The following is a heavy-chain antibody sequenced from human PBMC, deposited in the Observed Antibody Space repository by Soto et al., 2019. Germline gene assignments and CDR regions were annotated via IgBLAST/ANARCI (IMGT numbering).Heavy chain of an antibody. CDR3: AKDPNTVTTGWYFDL. Sequence: EVQLLESGGDLVQPGGSLRLSCAGSGFTFSNYDMTWVRQAPGKGLAWLSTIRDSGSGTFYAGSVKGRFTISRDNTKNTLYLQMNSRRVEDTAFYYCAKDPNTVTTGWYFDLWGRGTLVTVSS. D-gene: IGHD4-17*01. CDR1: GFTFSNYD. V-gene: IGHV3-23*01. CDR2: IRDSGSGT. J-gene: IGHJ2*01.